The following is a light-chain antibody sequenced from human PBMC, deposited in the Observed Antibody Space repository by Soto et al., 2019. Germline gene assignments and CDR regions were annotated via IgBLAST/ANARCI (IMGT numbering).Light chain of an antibody. CDR3: QQYDNSPIT. V-gene: IGKV3-20*01. CDR1: QSVTSDY. J-gene: IGKJ5*01. CDR2: GAS. Sequence: EIVLTQSPGTLSLSPGEIATLSFSASQSVTSDYLAWYQQKPGQAPRLLIHGASSRATCIPDRFSGTGSETDFTLTISRLEPEDFAVYYCQQYDNSPITFGQGTRLEIK.